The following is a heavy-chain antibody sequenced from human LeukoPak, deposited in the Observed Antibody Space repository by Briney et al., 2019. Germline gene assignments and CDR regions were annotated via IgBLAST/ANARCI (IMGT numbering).Heavy chain of an antibody. V-gene: IGHV1-58*02. CDR2: IVVGSGNT. CDR1: GFTFTSST. J-gene: IGHJ4*02. D-gene: IGHD3-10*01. Sequence: SVKVSCKASGFTFTSSTIQWVRQARGQRLEWTGWIVVGSGNTNYAQKFQERVIITRDMSTTTVYMELSSLRSEDTAVYYCAGTPWFGELTLDYWGQGTLVTVSS. CDR3: AGTPWFGELTLDY.